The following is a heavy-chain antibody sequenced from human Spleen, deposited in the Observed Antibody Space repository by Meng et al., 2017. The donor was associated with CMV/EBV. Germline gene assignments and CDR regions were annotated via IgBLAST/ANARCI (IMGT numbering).Heavy chain of an antibody. Sequence: CTFSGCSLSTSGVGVGWIRQPPGKALEWLALIYWNDDKRYSPSLKSRLTITKDTSKNQVVLTMTNMDPVDTATYYCALLVARFWFDPWGQGTLVTVSS. J-gene: IGHJ5*02. CDR3: ALLVARFWFDP. CDR2: IYWNDDK. D-gene: IGHD5-12*01. V-gene: IGHV2-5*01. CDR1: GCSLSTSGVG.